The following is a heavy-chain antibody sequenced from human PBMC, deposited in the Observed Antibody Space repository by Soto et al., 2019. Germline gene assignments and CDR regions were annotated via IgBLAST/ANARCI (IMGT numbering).Heavy chain of an antibody. CDR1: GGSISSSSYY. CDR3: ARQGYSSTWYLAFDI. CDR2: IYYSGRS. D-gene: IGHD6-13*01. Sequence: QLQLQESGPGLVKPSETLSLTCTVSGGSISSSSYYWGWIRQPPGKGLEWIGSIYYSGRSYYNPSLESRVTISVDTSKNQVSLKLSSVTAADTAVYCCARQGYSSTWYLAFDIWGQGTMVTVPS. V-gene: IGHV4-39*01. J-gene: IGHJ3*02.